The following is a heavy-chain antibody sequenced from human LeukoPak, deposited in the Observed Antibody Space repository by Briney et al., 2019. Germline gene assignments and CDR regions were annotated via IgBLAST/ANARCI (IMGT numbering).Heavy chain of an antibody. V-gene: IGHV1-18*01. J-gene: IGHJ4*02. CDR2: ISAYNGNT. CDR3: ASRWDYYDSSGYYTVDY. CDR1: GYTFTSYG. Sequence: ASVKVSCKASGYTFTSYGISWVRQAPGQGLEWMGWISAYNGNTNYAQKLQGRVTMTTDTSTSTAYMELSRLRSDDTAVYYCASRWDYYDSSGYYTVDYWGQGTLVTVSS. D-gene: IGHD3-22*01.